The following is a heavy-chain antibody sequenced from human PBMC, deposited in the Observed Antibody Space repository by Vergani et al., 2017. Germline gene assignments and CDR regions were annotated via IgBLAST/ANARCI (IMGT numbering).Heavy chain of an antibody. CDR1: GFTFSSYW. D-gene: IGHD1-26*01. CDR2: IKQDGSEK. CDR3: ARALHIYRLVGANIYYFDY. V-gene: IGHV3-7*01. Sequence: EVQLVESGGGLVQPGGSLRLSCAASGFTFSSYWMRWVRQAPGKGLEWVANIKQDGSEKYYVDSVKGRFTISRDNAKNSLYLQMNSLRAEDTAVYYCARALHIYRLVGANIYYFDYWGQGTLVTVSS. J-gene: IGHJ4*02.